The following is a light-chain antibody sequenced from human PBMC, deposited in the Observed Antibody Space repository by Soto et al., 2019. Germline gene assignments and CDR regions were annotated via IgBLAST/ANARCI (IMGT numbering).Light chain of an antibody. CDR1: QSVRGN. CDR3: QQYNNWPFIT. Sequence: EIVMTQPPPTLSVNPGERATLSGSASQSVRGNLAWYKQRRDQSPRLLIYGTSCRATGIPARFSGSGSGTEFTLSTSSLQSEDFAVYYCQQYNNWPFITFGQGTRLEIK. V-gene: IGKV3-15*01. J-gene: IGKJ5*01. CDR2: GTS.